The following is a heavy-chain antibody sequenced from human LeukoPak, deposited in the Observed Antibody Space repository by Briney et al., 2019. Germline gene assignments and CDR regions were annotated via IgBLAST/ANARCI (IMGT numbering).Heavy chain of an antibody. J-gene: IGHJ4*02. CDR2: IYYGGTT. D-gene: IGHD3-22*01. Sequence: PSETLSLTCTVAGGSISSYYWSWIRQPPGKGLEYIGFIYYGGTTKYSPSLKSRATISADTSKNQFSLMLTSVTAADTAVYYCARGDDSSGQGYWGQGTLVTVSS. CDR1: GGSISSYY. V-gene: IGHV4-59*01. CDR3: ARGDDSSGQGY.